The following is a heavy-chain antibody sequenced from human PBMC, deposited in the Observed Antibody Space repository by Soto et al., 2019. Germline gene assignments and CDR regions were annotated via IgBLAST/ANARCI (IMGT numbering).Heavy chain of an antibody. D-gene: IGHD2-8*01. J-gene: IGHJ4*02. Sequence: GGSLRLSCAASGFTFSSYAMSWVRQAPGKGLELVSAIGGSGGSTYYADSVKGRFTISRDNSKNTLYRQMNSLRAEDTAVYYCAMDSVGYCTNGVCSYYFDYWGQGTLVTVSS. CDR2: IGGSGGST. V-gene: IGHV3-23*01. CDR1: GFTFSSYA. CDR3: AMDSVGYCTNGVCSYYFDY.